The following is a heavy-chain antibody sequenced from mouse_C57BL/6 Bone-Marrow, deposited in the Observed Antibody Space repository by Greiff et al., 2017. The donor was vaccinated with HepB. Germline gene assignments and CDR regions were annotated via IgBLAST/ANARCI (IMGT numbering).Heavy chain of an antibody. CDR3: ARDLITTVVVPRFAY. Sequence: ESGPGLVKPSQSLSLTCSVTGYSITSGYYWNWIRQFPGNKLEWMGYISYDGSNNYNPSLKNRISITRDTSKNQFFLKLNSVTTEDTATYYCARDLITTVVVPRFAYWGQGTLVTVSA. V-gene: IGHV3-6*01. CDR1: GYSITSGYY. D-gene: IGHD1-1*01. CDR2: ISYDGSN. J-gene: IGHJ3*01.